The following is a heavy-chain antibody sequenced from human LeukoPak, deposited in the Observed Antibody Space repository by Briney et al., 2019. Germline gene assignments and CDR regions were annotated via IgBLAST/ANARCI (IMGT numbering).Heavy chain of an antibody. CDR1: GYTFTSYD. Sequence: ASVKVSCKASGYTFTSYDINWVRQATGQGLEWMGWISAYNGNTNYAQKLQGRVTMTTDTSTSTAYMELRSLRSDDTAVYYCAREHDGGWRDYWGQGTPVTVSS. CDR3: AREHDGGWRDY. CDR2: ISAYNGNT. D-gene: IGHD6-19*01. J-gene: IGHJ4*02. V-gene: IGHV1-18*01.